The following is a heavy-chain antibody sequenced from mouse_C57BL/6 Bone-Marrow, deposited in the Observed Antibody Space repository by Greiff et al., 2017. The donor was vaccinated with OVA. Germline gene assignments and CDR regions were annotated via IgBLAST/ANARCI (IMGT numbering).Heavy chain of an antibody. J-gene: IGHJ3*01. D-gene: IGHD1-1*01. CDR2: IDPENGDT. CDR3: TLITTFAY. V-gene: IGHV14-4*01. CDR1: GFNIKDDY. Sequence: EVKLQESGAELVRPGASVKLSCTASGFNIKDDYMHWVKQRPEQGLEWIGWIDPENGDTEYASKFQGKATITADTSSNTAYLQLSSLTSEDTAVYYCTLITTFAYWGQGTLVTVSA.